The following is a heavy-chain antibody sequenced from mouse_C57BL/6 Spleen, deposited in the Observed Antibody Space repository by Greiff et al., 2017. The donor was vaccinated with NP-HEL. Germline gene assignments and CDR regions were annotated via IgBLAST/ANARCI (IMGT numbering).Heavy chain of an antibody. D-gene: IGHD2-10*02. CDR1: GFNIKDDY. V-gene: IGHV14-4*01. Sequence: VQLQQSGAELVRPGASVKLSCTASGFNIKDDYMHWVKQRPEQGLEWIGWIDPENGDTEYASKFQGKATITADTSSNTAYLQLSSLTSEDTAVYYCTTFGYGNYAFAYWGQGTLVTVSA. J-gene: IGHJ3*01. CDR2: IDPENGDT. CDR3: TTFGYGNYAFAY.